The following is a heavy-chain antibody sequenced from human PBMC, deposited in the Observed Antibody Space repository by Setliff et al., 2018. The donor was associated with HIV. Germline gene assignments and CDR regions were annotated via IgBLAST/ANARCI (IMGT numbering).Heavy chain of an antibody. CDR3: AREARVGVWDY. D-gene: IGHD2-8*02. Sequence: ASVKVSCKASGYIFTDYYMHWVRQAPGQELGWMGRINPNSGGTNYAQKFQGRVTMTTDTSTSTAYMELRSLRSDDTAVYYCAREARVGVWDYWGQGTLVTVSS. V-gene: IGHV1-2*06. J-gene: IGHJ4*02. CDR2: INPNSGGT. CDR1: GYIFTDYY.